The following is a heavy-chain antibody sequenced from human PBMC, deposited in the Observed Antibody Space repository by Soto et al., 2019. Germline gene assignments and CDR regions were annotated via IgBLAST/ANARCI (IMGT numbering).Heavy chain of an antibody. J-gene: IGHJ4*02. CDR2: ISGGGDST. CDR3: AKEGGGNYPFDY. V-gene: IGHV3-23*01. Sequence: EVQLLESGGGLVQPGGSLRLSCAASGFTFSVYAMSWVRQSPGKGLEWVSAISGGGDSTFYADSVKGRFTISKDKSKNTLYLEMNSLRAEDTAVYYCAKEGGGNYPFDYWGQGTLVTVSS. CDR1: GFTFSVYA. D-gene: IGHD1-26*01.